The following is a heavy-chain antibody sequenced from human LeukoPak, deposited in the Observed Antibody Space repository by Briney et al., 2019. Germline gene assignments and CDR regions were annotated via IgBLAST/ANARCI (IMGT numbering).Heavy chain of an antibody. Sequence: ASVKVSCKASGGTFSSYAISWVRRAPGQGLEWMGRIIPILGIANYAQKFQGRVTITADKSTSTAYMELSSLRSEDTAVYYCARDHYYGSGTRPRWFDPWGQGTLVTVSS. V-gene: IGHV1-69*04. CDR1: GGTFSSYA. D-gene: IGHD3-10*01. CDR2: IIPILGIA. CDR3: ARDHYYGSGTRPRWFDP. J-gene: IGHJ5*02.